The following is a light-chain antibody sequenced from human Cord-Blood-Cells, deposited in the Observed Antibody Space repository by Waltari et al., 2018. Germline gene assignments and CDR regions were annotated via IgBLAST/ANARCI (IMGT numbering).Light chain of an antibody. CDR2: LGS. J-gene: IGKJ1*01. V-gene: IGKV2-28*01. Sequence: IVMTQSPLSLPVTPGEPASLSCSSSQSLLHSNGYTYLDWYLQKPGQSPQRLISLGSNRASGVPDRFSGSGSGTDFTLKSSRVEAEDGGVYYCMQALQTPRTFGQGTKVEIK. CDR3: MQALQTPRT. CDR1: QSLLHSNGYTY.